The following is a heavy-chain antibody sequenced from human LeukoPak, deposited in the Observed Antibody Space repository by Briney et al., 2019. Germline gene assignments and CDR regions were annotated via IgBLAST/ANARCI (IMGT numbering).Heavy chain of an antibody. D-gene: IGHD3-22*01. CDR2: IYYSGST. CDR1: GGSISSSSYY. Sequence: SETLSLTCTVSGGSISSSSYYWGWIRQPPGKGLEWIGSIYYSGSTYYNPSLKSRVTISVDTSKNQFSLKLSSVTAADTAVYYCARDLYYYDSSGYWEDYWGQGTLVTVSS. J-gene: IGHJ4*02. CDR3: ARDLYYYDSSGYWEDY. V-gene: IGHV4-39*07.